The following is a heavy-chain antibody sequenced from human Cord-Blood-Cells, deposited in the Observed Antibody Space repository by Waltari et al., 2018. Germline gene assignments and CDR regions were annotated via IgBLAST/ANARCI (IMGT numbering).Heavy chain of an antibody. CDR2: IYYSGRT. CDR3: ARQGGMTTVTHVDY. CDR1: GGSISSSSYY. D-gene: IGHD4-17*01. J-gene: IGHJ4*02. Sequence: QLQLQESGPGLVKPSETLSLTCTVSGGSISSSSYYWGWIRQPPGKGLEWIGSIYYSGRTYYNPSLKSRVTISVDTSKNQCSLKRSSVTAADTAVYYCARQGGMTTVTHVDYWGQGTLVTVSS. V-gene: IGHV4-39*07.